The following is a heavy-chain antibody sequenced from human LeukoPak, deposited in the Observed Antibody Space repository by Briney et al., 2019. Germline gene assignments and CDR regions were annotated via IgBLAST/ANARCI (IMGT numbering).Heavy chain of an antibody. V-gene: IGHV1-2*02. CDR3: AREGGPIAAAASDAFDI. CDR1: GYTFTGYY. Sequence: SVKVSCKASGYTFTGYYMHCVRQAPGQGLEWMGWINPNSGGTNHAQKFQGRVTMTRDTSISTAYMELSRLRSDDTAVYYCAREGGPIAAAASDAFDIWGQGTMVTVSS. J-gene: IGHJ3*02. CDR2: INPNSGGT. D-gene: IGHD6-13*01.